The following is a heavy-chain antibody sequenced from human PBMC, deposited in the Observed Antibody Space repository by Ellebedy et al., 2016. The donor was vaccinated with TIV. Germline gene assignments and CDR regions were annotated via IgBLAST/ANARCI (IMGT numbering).Heavy chain of an antibody. J-gene: IGHJ4*02. V-gene: IGHV3-7*03. CDR1: GFTFSNYW. CDR3: ARGGYGRPLDC. Sequence: GESLKISCAASGFTFSNYWMKWVRQAPGKGLEWVANIKQDGSEKYYVDSVTGRFTISRANAKNSLFLQMNSLRVEDTAVYFCARGGYGRPLDCWGQGTLVTVSS. CDR2: IKQDGSEK. D-gene: IGHD5-12*01.